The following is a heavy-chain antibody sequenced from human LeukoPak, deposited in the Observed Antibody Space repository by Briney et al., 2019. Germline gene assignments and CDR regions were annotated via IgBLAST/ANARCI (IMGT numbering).Heavy chain of an antibody. V-gene: IGHV3-74*01. D-gene: IGHD6-13*01. CDR3: ARGGAAAARKRGIDY. Sequence: GGTLSLSCAASGFPFSSYWMHWVRQAPGKGLVWVSRINTDGSSTSYADSVKGRFTMSSDNAKNTLYLQMNSLRAEDTAVYYCARGGAAAARKRGIDYWGQGTLVTVSS. CDR1: GFPFSSYW. CDR2: INTDGSST. J-gene: IGHJ4*02.